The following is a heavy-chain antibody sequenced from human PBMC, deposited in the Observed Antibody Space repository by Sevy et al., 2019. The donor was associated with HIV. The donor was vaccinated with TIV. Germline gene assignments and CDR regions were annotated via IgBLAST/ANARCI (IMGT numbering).Heavy chain of an antibody. CDR1: GFTFSNYA. J-gene: IGHJ4*02. CDR3: AKNSGRHLNHDCFDY. V-gene: IGHV3-23*01. Sequence: GGSLRLSCAASGFTFSNYAMSWVRQAPGKGLEWVSVISGSGRTTYYADSVKGRFTISRDNSKNTLYLQMNSLRDEDTAVYYCAKNSGRHLNHDCFDYWGQGTLVTVSS. D-gene: IGHD3-10*01. CDR2: ISGSGRTT.